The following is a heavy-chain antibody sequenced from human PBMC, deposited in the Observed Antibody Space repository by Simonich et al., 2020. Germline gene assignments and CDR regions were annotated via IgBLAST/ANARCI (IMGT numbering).Heavy chain of an antibody. D-gene: IGHD5-12*01. CDR3: ARVGYSNYYYYGMDV. CDR1: GYSISSGYY. Sequence: QVQLQESGPGLVKPSETLSLTCAVSGYSISSGYYWGWIRQPPGKGREWIGSISHIGSTYYNPSLKSRYTISVDTSKNQFSLKLSSVTAADTAVYYCARVGYSNYYYYGMDVWGQGTTVTVSS. J-gene: IGHJ6*02. CDR2: ISHIGST. V-gene: IGHV4-38-2*01.